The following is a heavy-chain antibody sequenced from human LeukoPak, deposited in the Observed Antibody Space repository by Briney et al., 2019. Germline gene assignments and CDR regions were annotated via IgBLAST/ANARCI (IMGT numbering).Heavy chain of an antibody. D-gene: IGHD2-15*01. V-gene: IGHV1-69*06. CDR1: GGTFSSYA. Sequence: SVKVSCKASGGTFSSYAISWVRQAPGQGLEWMGGIIPIFGTANYAQKFQGRVTITADKSTSTAYMELSSLRSEDTAVYYCARDGVVVAASYYFDYWGQGTLVTVSS. CDR2: IIPIFGTA. J-gene: IGHJ4*02. CDR3: ARDGVVVAASYYFDY.